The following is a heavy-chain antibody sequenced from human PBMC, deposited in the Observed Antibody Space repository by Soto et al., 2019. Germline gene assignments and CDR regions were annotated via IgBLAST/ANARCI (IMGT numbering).Heavy chain of an antibody. V-gene: IGHV3-48*02. CDR2: ISSSSSTI. CDR1: GFTFSSYS. D-gene: IGHD3-22*01. Sequence: HPGGSLRLSCAASGFTFSSYSMNWVRQAPGKGLEWVSYISSSSSTIYYADSVKGRFTISRDNAKNSLYLQMNSLRDEDTAVYYCARDPLRYYDSSGYYASDYWGQGTLVTVSS. CDR3: ARDPLRYYDSSGYYASDY. J-gene: IGHJ4*02.